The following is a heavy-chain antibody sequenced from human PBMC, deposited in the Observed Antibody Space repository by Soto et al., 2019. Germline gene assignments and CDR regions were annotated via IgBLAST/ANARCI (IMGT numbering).Heavy chain of an antibody. CDR2: IYWDDDK. D-gene: IGHD3-3*01. J-gene: IGHJ4*02. Sequence: QITLNESGPTQVKPRQTLTLTCTYSGFSLTTSGVGVGWIRQSPGKAPEWLALIYWDDDKRYSPSLKSRLTITKDPYKNQVALTMADLDPADTAIYYCAHSVLRTVFGLVTTTAIYFDFWGQGTPVAVSS. V-gene: IGHV2-5*02. CDR1: GFSLTTSGVG. CDR3: AHSVLRTVFGLVTTTAIYFDF.